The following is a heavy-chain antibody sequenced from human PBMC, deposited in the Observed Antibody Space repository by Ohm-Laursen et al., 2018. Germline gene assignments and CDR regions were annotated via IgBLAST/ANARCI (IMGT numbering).Heavy chain of an antibody. D-gene: IGHD1-26*01. CDR1: GGSFSGYY. Sequence: SETLSLTCAVYGGSFSGYYWSWIRQPPGKGLEWIGEINHSGSTNYNPSLKSQVTISVDTSKNQFSLKLSSVTAADTAVYYCARQGSGPTGFDYWGQGTLVTVSS. CDR2: INHSGST. CDR3: ARQGSGPTGFDY. V-gene: IGHV4-34*01. J-gene: IGHJ4*02.